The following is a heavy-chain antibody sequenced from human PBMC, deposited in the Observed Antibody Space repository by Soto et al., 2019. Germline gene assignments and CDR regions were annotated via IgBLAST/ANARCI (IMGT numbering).Heavy chain of an antibody. J-gene: IGHJ4*02. CDR3: ARDFAYFDS. CDR2: VYHTGRT. V-gene: IGHV4-61*01. Sequence: PSETLSLTCTVSGGSFKSGSYSWSWIRQPPGKGLEWIGYVYHTGRTSYNPSLKSRVPISMDTSKNQFSPNLDSVTAADTAVYFCARDFAYFDSWGQGTLVTVSS. CDR1: GGSFKSGSYS. D-gene: IGHD3-3*01.